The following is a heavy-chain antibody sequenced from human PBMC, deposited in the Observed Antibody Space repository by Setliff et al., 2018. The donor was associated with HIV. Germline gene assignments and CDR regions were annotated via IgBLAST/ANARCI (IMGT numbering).Heavy chain of an antibody. J-gene: IGHJ3*02. V-gene: IGHV4-34*01. CDR1: GGSFSGYY. CDR3: ARGRHIGVEGAGGFDI. D-gene: IGHD1-26*01. CDR2: INHSGST. Sequence: SETLSLTCAVYGGSFSGYYWSWIRQPPGKGLEWIGEINHSGSTDYKPSLKSRVNISVDKSKKQLSLRLSSVTAADTAVYYCARGRHIGVEGAGGFDIWGQGTVVTVSS.